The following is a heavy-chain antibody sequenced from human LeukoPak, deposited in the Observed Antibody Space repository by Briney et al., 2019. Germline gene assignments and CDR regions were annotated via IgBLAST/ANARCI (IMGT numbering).Heavy chain of an antibody. CDR3: ARGGLGLIDAFDI. D-gene: IGHD3/OR15-3a*01. CDR2: IYYSGST. J-gene: IGHJ3*02. Sequence: SETLSLTCTVSGGSISSSSYYWGWIRQPPGKGLEWIGSIYYSGSTYYNPSLKSRVTISVDTSKNQFSLKLSSVTAADTAVYYCARGGLGLIDAFDIWGQGTMVTVSS. V-gene: IGHV4-39*07. CDR1: GGSISSSSYY.